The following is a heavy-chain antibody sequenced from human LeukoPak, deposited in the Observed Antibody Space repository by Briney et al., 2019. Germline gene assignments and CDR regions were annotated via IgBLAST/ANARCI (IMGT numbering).Heavy chain of an antibody. Sequence: GGSLRLSCAASGFTFSDYGMHWVRQAPGKGLEWVAVIWYDESNKYYADYVKGRFTISRDNSRNTLYLQMNSLRAEDTAVYYCVRELPPVVQYYFDYWGPGTMVSVSS. CDR3: VRELPPVVQYYFDY. CDR2: IWYDESNK. J-gene: IGHJ4*02. CDR1: GFTFSDYG. V-gene: IGHV3-33*01. D-gene: IGHD3-22*01.